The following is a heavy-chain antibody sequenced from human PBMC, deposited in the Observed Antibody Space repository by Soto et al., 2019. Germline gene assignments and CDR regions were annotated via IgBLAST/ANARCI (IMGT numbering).Heavy chain of an antibody. CDR3: ARAMQWLDNWFDP. CDR2: ISSNGGST. J-gene: IGHJ5*02. V-gene: IGHV3-64*01. CDR1: GFTFSSYA. Sequence: ESGGGLVQPGGSLRLSCAASGFTFSSYAMHWVRQAPGKGLEYVSAISSNGGSTYYANSVKGRFTISRDNSKNTLYLQMGSLRAEDMAVYYCARAMQWLDNWFDPWGQGTLVTVSS. D-gene: IGHD6-19*01.